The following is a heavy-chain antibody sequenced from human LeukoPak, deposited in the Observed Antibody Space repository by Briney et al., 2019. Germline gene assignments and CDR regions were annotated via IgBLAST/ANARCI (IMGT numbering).Heavy chain of an antibody. CDR1: GFTFDDYA. CDR3: AKDIKGYSYGYAFDY. D-gene: IGHD5-18*01. Sequence: GGSLRLSCAASGFTFDDYAMHRVRQAPGKGLEWVSLISGDGGSTYYADSVKGRFTISRDNSKNSLYLQMNSLRTEDTALYYCAKDIKGYSYGYAFDYWGQGTLVTVSS. CDR2: ISGDGGST. V-gene: IGHV3-43*02. J-gene: IGHJ4*02.